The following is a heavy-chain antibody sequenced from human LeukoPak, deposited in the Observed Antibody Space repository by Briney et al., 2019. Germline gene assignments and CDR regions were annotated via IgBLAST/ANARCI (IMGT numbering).Heavy chain of an antibody. J-gene: IGHJ5*02. Sequence: KPSETLSLTCTVSGGSVSSADYYWSWIRQPPGKGLEWIGHIYYVGGTSFNPSLDYNPSLESRVTMSIGTSTNQFSLKLSSATAADTAFYYCVRVGSYWFAPWGQGTLVTVSA. CDR1: GGSVSSADYY. V-gene: IGHV4-30-4*01. CDR2: IYYVGGT. CDR3: VRVGSYWFAP. D-gene: IGHD3-16*01.